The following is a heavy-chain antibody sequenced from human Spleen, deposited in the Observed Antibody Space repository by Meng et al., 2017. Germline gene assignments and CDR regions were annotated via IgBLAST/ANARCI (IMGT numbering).Heavy chain of an antibody. CDR3: AKEIRPNDF. J-gene: IGHJ4*02. Sequence: GESLKISCAVSGFPFSSSAMSLVRQAPGKGLFCVASISIHGERTYYTDSVKGRFTVSRDNSKNTLHLQMNRLRDEDTAVYYCAKEIRPNDFWGQGTLVTVSS. CDR2: ISIHGERT. V-gene: IGHV3-23*01. CDR1: GFPFSSSA.